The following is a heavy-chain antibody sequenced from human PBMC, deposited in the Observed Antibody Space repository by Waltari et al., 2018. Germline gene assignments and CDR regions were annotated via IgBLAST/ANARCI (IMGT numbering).Heavy chain of an antibody. CDR2: VHISGRT. V-gene: IGHV4-4*02. Sequence: QLPESGPGLVKPSETLSLICTVSGDSLSSPDFCSWLRQTPGKGLEWIGQVHISGRTNYSPSFASRVTVSIDTSTFHFALKVTAATAADTALYFCARDRGRGLYLDTWGRGILVTVSP. CDR1: GDSLSSPDF. CDR3: ARDRGRGLYLDT. J-gene: IGHJ2*01. D-gene: IGHD2-15*01.